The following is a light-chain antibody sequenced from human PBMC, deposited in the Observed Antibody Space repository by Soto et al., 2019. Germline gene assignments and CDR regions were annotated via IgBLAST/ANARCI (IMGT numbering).Light chain of an antibody. Sequence: EIVMTQSPATLSVSPGQRASLSCRASQRVSTTVAWYHQKPGQAPRLLVYGASTRATGIPARFSGSGAGTDFTLTITSLQSEDFGVYFGQQYKDWPTTFGQGTKVEIK. V-gene: IGKV3-15*01. CDR3: QQYKDWPTT. J-gene: IGKJ1*01. CDR2: GAS. CDR1: QRVSTT.